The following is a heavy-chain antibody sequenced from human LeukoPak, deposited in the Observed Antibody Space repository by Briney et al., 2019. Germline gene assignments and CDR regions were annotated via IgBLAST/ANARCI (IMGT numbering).Heavy chain of an antibody. CDR2: INPSGGGP. CDR3: ARDYCGITSCYLDY. J-gene: IGHJ4*02. Sequence: ASVKVSCKASGYTFTSHYMHWVRQAPGQGLEWMGVINPSGGGPTYALKFQGRVTMTRDTSTSTDYMELSSLRSEDTAVYYCARDYCGITSCYLDYWGQGTLVTVSS. CDR1: GYTFTSHY. V-gene: IGHV1-46*01. D-gene: IGHD2-2*01.